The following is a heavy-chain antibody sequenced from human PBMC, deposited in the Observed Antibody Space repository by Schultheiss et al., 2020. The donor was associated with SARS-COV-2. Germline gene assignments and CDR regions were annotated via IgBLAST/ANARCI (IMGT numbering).Heavy chain of an antibody. V-gene: IGHV3-20*01. Sequence: GGSLRLSCAASGFTFSSYGMHWVRQAPGKGLEWVSGINWNGGSTGYADSVKGRFTISRDNAKNSLYLQMNSLRAEDTALYNCARGLYTSGWSIDSWGQGTLVTVSS. CDR3: ARGLYTSGWSIDS. J-gene: IGHJ4*02. CDR2: INWNGGST. CDR1: GFTFSSYG. D-gene: IGHD6-19*01.